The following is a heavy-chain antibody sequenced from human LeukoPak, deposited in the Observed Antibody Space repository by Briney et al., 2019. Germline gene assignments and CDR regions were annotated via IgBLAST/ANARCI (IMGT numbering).Heavy chain of an antibody. CDR1: GFTFSSYA. J-gene: IGHJ4*02. CDR2: ISGSGGST. CDR3: ARDTGYYYGSGSYYKSLDY. D-gene: IGHD3-10*01. Sequence: PGGSLRLSCAASGFTFSSYAMSWVRQAPGEGLEWVSAISGSGGSTYYADSVKGRFTITRDNSKNTLYLQMNSLRAEDTAVYYCARDTGYYYGSGSYYKSLDYWGQGTLVTVSS. V-gene: IGHV3-23*01.